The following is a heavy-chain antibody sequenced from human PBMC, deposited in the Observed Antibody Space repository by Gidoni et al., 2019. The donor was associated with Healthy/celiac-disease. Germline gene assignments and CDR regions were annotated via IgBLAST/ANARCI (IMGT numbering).Heavy chain of an antibody. J-gene: IGHJ4*02. Sequence: QVQLQESGPGLVKPSQTLSLTCTVSGGYISSGGYYWSWIRQHPGKGLEWIGYIYYSGSTYYNPSLKSRVTISVDTSKNQFSLKLSSVTAADTAVYYCARDEAPIAAAVDYWGQGTLVTVSS. CDR1: GGYISSGGYY. CDR3: ARDEAPIAAAVDY. D-gene: IGHD6-13*01. CDR2: IYYSGST. V-gene: IGHV4-31*03.